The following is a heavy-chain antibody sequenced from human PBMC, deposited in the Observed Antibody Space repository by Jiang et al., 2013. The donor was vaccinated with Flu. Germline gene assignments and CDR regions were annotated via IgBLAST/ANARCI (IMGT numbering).Heavy chain of an antibody. Sequence: LLKPSETLSLTCVVSGDSISSYSWTWIRQPPGEGLEWIGHIHSSGSTKYNPSLNSRVTISVDTSKNYFSLKLTSVTAADTAVYYCARTALGYCTSISCSTHRFDPWGQGTLVTVSS. CDR1: GDSISSYS. CDR2: IHSSGST. CDR3: ARTALGYCTSISCSTHRFDP. J-gene: IGHJ5*02. D-gene: IGHD2-2*01. V-gene: IGHV4-59*01.